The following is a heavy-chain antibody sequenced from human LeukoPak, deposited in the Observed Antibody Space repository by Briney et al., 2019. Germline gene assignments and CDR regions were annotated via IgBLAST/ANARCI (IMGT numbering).Heavy chain of an antibody. Sequence: PSETLSLTCTVSGGSISSYYWSWIRQPAGKGLEWIGRIYTSGSTNYNPSLKSRVTMSVDTSKNQFSLKLSSVTAADTAVYYCARGFSRAYYGSGSYRPFDYWGQGTLVTVSS. CDR1: GGSISSYY. V-gene: IGHV4-4*07. CDR3: ARGFSRAYYGSGSYRPFDY. J-gene: IGHJ4*02. D-gene: IGHD3-10*01. CDR2: IYTSGST.